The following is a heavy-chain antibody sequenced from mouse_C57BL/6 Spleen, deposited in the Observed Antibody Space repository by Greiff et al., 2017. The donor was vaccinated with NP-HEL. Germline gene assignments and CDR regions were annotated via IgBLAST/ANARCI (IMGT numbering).Heavy chain of an antibody. D-gene: IGHD2-3*01. V-gene: IGHV5-9-1*02. Sequence: EVQVVESGEGLVKPGGSLKLSCAASGFTFSSYAMSWVRQTPEKRLEWVAYISSGGDYIYYADTVKGRFTISRDNARNTLYLQMSSLKSEDTAMYYCTRAKGDGYYAWFAYWGQGTLVTVSA. CDR2: ISSGGDYI. J-gene: IGHJ3*01. CDR1: GFTFSSYA. CDR3: TRAKGDGYYAWFAY.